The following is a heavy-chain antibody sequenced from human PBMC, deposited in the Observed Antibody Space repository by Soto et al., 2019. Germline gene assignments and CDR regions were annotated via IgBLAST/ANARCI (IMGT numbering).Heavy chain of an antibody. CDR1: GFIFKMYW. D-gene: IGHD3-10*01. Sequence: HPGGSLRRSCAASGFIFKMYWMHWVRQSPGKGLVWISRIYNDGTYSDYADSVRGRFTISRDNVNDNLYLQMNNLRAEDSGLYYCTRGPRPISTGTGAYWGQGTQVTVSS. CDR3: TRGPRPISTGTGAY. CDR2: IYNDGTYS. J-gene: IGHJ4*02. V-gene: IGHV3-74*01.